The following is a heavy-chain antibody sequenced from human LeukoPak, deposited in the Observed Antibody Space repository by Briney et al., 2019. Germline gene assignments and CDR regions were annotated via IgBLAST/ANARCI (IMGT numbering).Heavy chain of an antibody. J-gene: IGHJ4*02. CDR3: ARDRGGSWNPLGY. CDR2: INPNSGGT. Sequence: ASVKVSCKASGYTFTGYYMHWVRQAPGQGLEWMGWINPNSGGTNYAQKFQGRVTMTRDTSISTAYMELSRLRSDDTAVYYCARDRGGSWNPLGYWGQGTLVTVSS. D-gene: IGHD2-15*01. V-gene: IGHV1-2*02. CDR1: GYTFTGYY.